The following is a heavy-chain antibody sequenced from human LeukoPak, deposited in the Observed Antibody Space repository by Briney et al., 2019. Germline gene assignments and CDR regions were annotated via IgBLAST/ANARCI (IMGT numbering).Heavy chain of an antibody. D-gene: IGHD6-13*01. CDR3: ARGDSSSWYSSHYFDY. CDR1: GYTFTSYG. CDR2: ISAYNGNT. J-gene: IGHJ4*02. Sequence: AASVKVSCKASGYTFTSYGISWVRQAPGQGLEWMGWISAYNGNTNYAQKLQGRVTMTTDTSTSTAYMELRSLRSDDTAVYYCARGDSSSWYSSHYFDYWGQGTLVTVSS. V-gene: IGHV1-18*01.